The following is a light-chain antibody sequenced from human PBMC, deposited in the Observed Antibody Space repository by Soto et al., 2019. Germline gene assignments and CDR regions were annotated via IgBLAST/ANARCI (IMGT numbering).Light chain of an antibody. CDR1: QSVSSSY. CDR2: GAS. V-gene: IGKV3-20*01. Sequence: EIVLTQSPGTLSLSPGERATLSCRASQSVSSSYLAWYQQKPGQAPRLXIYGASNRATGIPARFSGSGSGTDFTLTISSLEPEDFAVYYCHQYDKWPPITFGQGTRLEIK. CDR3: HQYDKWPPIT. J-gene: IGKJ5*01.